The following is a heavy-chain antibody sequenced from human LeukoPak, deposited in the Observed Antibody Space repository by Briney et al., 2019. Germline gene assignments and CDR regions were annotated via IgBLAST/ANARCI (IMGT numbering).Heavy chain of an antibody. D-gene: IGHD3-16*01. CDR2: ITTYNGNT. CDR3: ARVGPYRAGYFDY. Sequence: ASVKVSCKASGYIFTNSSITWVRQAPGQGLDWMGWITTYNGNTNYAQNLQGRVTMTTDTSTSTAYMELRSLRSDDTAVYYCARVGPYRAGYFDYWGQGTLVTVSS. J-gene: IGHJ4*02. V-gene: IGHV1-18*01. CDR1: GYIFTNSS.